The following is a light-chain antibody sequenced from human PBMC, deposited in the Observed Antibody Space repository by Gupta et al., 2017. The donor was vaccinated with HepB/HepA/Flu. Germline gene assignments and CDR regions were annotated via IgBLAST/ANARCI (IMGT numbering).Light chain of an antibody. CDR1: SSNIGTNI. V-gene: IGLV1-44*01. Sequence: QSVLPQPPSASGTPGHTVTLSCSGSSSNIGTNIVNWYQQLPGTAPKLLMVSNNQRPSGVPDRFSCSKSGTSASPAISGLQSEDEADEYCSTRDDSLNGHVVFGGGTKLTVL. CDR2: SNN. J-gene: IGLJ2*01. CDR3: STRDDSLNGHVV.